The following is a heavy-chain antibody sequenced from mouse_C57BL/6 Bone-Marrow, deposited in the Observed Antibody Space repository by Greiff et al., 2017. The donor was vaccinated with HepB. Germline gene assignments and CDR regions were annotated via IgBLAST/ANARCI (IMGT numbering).Heavy chain of an antibody. Sequence: DVMLVESGGGLVQPGESLKLSCESNEYEFPSHDMSWVRKTPEKRLELVAAINSDGGSTYYPDTMERRFIISRDNTKKTLYLQMSSLRSEDTALYYCARHRDIRWDWYFDVWGTGTTVTVSS. CDR1: EYEFPSHD. CDR2: INSDGGST. CDR3: ARHRDIRWDWYFDV. V-gene: IGHV5-2*01. J-gene: IGHJ1*03. D-gene: IGHD1-3*01.